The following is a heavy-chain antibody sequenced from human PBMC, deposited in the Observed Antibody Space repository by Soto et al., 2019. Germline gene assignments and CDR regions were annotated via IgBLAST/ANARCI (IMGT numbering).Heavy chain of an antibody. D-gene: IGHD2-15*01. Sequence: EVQVVESGGGLVQPGRSLRLSCTASGFTFGDYAMSWFRQAPGKGLEWVGFIRSKAYGGTTGYAASVRGRFTISRDDSKSIAYLQMNSLKTEDTAVYYCTRSGTYCSAGGCYTYYFDCWGQGALVTVSS. V-gene: IGHV3-49*03. J-gene: IGHJ4*02. CDR2: IRSKAYGGTT. CDR3: TRSGTYCSAGGCYTYYFDC. CDR1: GFTFGDYA.